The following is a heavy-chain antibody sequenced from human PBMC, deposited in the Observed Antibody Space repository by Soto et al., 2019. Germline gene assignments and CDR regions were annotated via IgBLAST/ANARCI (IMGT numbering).Heavy chain of an antibody. J-gene: IGHJ4*02. D-gene: IGHD6-13*01. CDR3: ARGDFQQLVREGVSFDY. Sequence: EVQLVESGGGLVQPGGSLRLSCAASGFTFSSYDMHWVRQATGKGLEWVSAIGTAGDTYYPGSVKGRFTISRENAKNSLYLQMNSLRAGDTAVYYCARGDFQQLVREGVSFDYWGQGTLVTVSS. V-gene: IGHV3-13*01. CDR2: IGTAGDT. CDR1: GFTFSSYD.